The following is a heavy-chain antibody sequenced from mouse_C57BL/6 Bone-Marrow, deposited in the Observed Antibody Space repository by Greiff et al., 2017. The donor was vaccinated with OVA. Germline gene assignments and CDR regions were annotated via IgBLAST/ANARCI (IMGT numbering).Heavy chain of an antibody. J-gene: IGHJ2*01. CDR2: ISSGGDYI. CDR1: GFTFSSYA. CDR3: TRDYSNSYYFDY. D-gene: IGHD2-5*01. Sequence: EVKLVESGEGLVKPGGSLKLSCAASGFTFSSYAMSWVRQTPEKRLEWVAYISSGGDYIYYADTVKGRFTISRDNARNTLYLQMSSLKSEDTAMYYCTRDYSNSYYFDYWGQGTTLTVSS. V-gene: IGHV5-9-1*02.